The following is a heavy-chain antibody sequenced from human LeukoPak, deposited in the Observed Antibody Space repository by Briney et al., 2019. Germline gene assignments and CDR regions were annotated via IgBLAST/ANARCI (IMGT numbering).Heavy chain of an antibody. J-gene: IGHJ4*02. V-gene: IGHV1-46*01. D-gene: IGHD3-22*01. CDR3: ARGSINYNSGGYYDNPPLDY. CDR1: GYTFTSYY. Sequence: GASVKVSCKASGYTFTSYYMNWVRQAPGQGLEWMGMINPSGGSTNYAQKFQGRVTVTRDTSTSTVYMEQSSLRSEDTAVYYCARGSINYNSGGYYDNPPLDYWGQGTLVTVSS. CDR2: INPSGGST.